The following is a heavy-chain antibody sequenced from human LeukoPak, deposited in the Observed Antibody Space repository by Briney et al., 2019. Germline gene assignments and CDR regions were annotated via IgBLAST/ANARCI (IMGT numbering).Heavy chain of an antibody. D-gene: IGHD3-22*01. CDR1: GFTFSSYW. CDR2: INPDGSGE. J-gene: IGHJ4*02. V-gene: IGHV3-7*01. CDR3: ARNSNYDTHDY. Sequence: GGSLRFSCAASGFTFSSYWMSWVRQAPGKGLQWVASINPDGSGEYYVDSVKGRFTISRDNAKNSLCLQVNSLRAEDTAVYYCARNSNYDTHDYWGQGTLVTVSS.